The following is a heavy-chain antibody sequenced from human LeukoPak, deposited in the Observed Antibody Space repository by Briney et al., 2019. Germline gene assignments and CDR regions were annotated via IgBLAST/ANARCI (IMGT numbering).Heavy chain of an antibody. CDR2: INHSGST. CDR1: GGSFSGYY. D-gene: IGHD6-19*01. V-gene: IGHV4-34*01. Sequence: SETLSLTCAVYGGSFSGYYWSWIRQPPGKGLEWIGEINHSGSTNYNPSLKSRVTISVDTSKNQFSLKLSSVTAADTAVYYCARGGGRGWTFDYWGQGTLVTVSS. CDR3: ARGGGRGWTFDY. J-gene: IGHJ4*02.